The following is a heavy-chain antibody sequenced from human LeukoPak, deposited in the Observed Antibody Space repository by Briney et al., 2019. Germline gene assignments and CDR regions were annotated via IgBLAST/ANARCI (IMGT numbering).Heavy chain of an antibody. D-gene: IGHD4-23*01. J-gene: IGHJ4*02. CDR1: GFTFSSYW. CDR2: IKQDGSEK. Sequence: GGSLRLSCAASGFTFSSYWMTWFRQAPGKGLEWVANIKQDGSEKYYVDSVKGRFTISRDNAKNSLYPQMNSLRAEDTAVYYCARDRRYGGNSLYYFDYWGQGTLVTVSS. CDR3: ARDRRYGGNSLYYFDY. V-gene: IGHV3-7*01.